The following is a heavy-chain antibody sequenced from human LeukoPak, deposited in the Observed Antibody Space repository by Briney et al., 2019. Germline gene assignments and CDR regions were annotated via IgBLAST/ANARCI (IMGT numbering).Heavy chain of an antibody. V-gene: IGHV3-48*03. CDR2: ISSSGSTI. Sequence: GGSLRLSCAASGFTFSSYEMNWVRQAPGKGLEWVSYISSSGSTIYYADSVKGRFTISRENAKNSLYLQMNSLRAGDTAVYYCARADTVWSYMDVWGKGTTVTISS. D-gene: IGHD2-8*02. CDR1: GFTFSSYE. J-gene: IGHJ6*03. CDR3: ARADTVWSYMDV.